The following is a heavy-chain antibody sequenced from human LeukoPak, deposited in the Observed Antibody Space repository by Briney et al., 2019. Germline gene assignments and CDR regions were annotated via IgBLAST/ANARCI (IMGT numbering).Heavy chain of an antibody. J-gene: IGHJ3*02. CDR1: GFSSSTYN. CDR2: ITSGSSYI. V-gene: IGHV3-21*01. D-gene: IGHD3-22*01. CDR3: ARGYYYDSSGYPPGAFDI. Sequence: GGSLRLSCAASGFSSSTYNMNWVRQAPGQRLEWLSSITSGSSYIYYADSVKGRFTISRDNAKNSLYLQMNSLRAEDTAVYYCARGYYYDSSGYPPGAFDIWGQGTMVTVSS.